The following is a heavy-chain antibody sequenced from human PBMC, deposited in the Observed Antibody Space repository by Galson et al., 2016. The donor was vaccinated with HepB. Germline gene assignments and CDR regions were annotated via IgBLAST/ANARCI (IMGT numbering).Heavy chain of an antibody. D-gene: IGHD3-16*01. J-gene: IGHJ2*01. Sequence: LSLTCTVSGGSISSGGYHWSWIRQHPGKGLEWIGYIFYSGSTYYNPSLKSRLSISVDTSKNQFSLKLSSVTAADTAVYFCARAWGSRLTPSNWYFDLWGRGTLVSVSS. CDR2: IFYSGST. CDR1: GGSISSGGYH. CDR3: ARAWGSRLTPSNWYFDL. V-gene: IGHV4-31*03.